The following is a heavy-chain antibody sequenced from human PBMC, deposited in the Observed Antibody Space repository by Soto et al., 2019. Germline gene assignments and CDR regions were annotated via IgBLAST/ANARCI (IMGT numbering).Heavy chain of an antibody. V-gene: IGHV4-59*01. Sequence: SETLSLTCTVSGGSINSYYWSWIRQPPGEGLEWIGYIYDSGSTNYNPSLKSRVTMSVDTSKNQFSLKLSSVTAADTAVYYCARGQGHYQGMDVWGKGTTVTVSS. CDR3: ARGQGHYQGMDV. CDR1: GGSINSYY. J-gene: IGHJ6*04. CDR2: IYDSGST.